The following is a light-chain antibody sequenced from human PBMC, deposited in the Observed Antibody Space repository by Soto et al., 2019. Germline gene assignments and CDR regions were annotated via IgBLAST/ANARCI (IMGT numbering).Light chain of an antibody. J-gene: IGKJ1*01. CDR3: QQYNNYWT. Sequence: DIQMTQSPSTLSASVGDSVTITCRSSQNIRNWWACYQHQPVKVPNSLIYDASILEGGFPSRFNGSGSATEFTITIRSLQPDYFATYYCQQYNNYWTFGQGTKVDI. CDR1: QNIRNW. V-gene: IGKV1-5*01. CDR2: DAS.